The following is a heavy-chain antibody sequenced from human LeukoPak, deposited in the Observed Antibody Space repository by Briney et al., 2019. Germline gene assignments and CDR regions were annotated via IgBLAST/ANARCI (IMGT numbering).Heavy chain of an antibody. CDR3: ARDGEYCSSTSCYYYYYMDV. D-gene: IGHD2-2*01. V-gene: IGHV1-8*01. J-gene: IGHJ6*03. CDR1: GYTVTSYD. Sequence: GASVKVSCKASGYTVTSYDINWVRQATGQGLEWMGWMNPNSGNTGYAQKFQGRVTMTRNTSISTAYMELSRLRSDDTAVYYCARDGEYCSSTSCYYYYYMDVWGKGTTVTVSS. CDR2: MNPNSGNT.